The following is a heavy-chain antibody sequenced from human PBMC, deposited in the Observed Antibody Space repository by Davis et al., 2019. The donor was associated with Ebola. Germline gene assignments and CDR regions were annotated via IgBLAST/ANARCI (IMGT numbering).Heavy chain of an antibody. CDR2: ISYDGSNK. V-gene: IGHV3-30-3*01. J-gene: IGHJ4*02. Sequence: GESLKISCAASGFTFSSYAMHWVRQAPGKGLEWVAVISYDGSNKYYADSVKGRFTISRDNSKNTLYLQMNSLRAEDTAVYYCAKDGFYGDYFGDWGQGTLVTVSS. D-gene: IGHD4-17*01. CDR3: AKDGFYGDYFGD. CDR1: GFTFSSYA.